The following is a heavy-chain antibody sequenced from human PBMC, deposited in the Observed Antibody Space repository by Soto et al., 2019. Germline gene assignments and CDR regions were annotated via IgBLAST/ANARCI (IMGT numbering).Heavy chain of an antibody. CDR1: GGSISSSSYY. V-gene: IGHV4-39*01. CDR2: IYYSGST. Sequence: QLQLQESGPGLVKPSETLSLTCTVSGGSISSSSYYWGWIRQPPGKGLEWIGSIYYSGSTYYNPSLKSRVTISVDTSKNQFPLKLSSMTAADTAVYYCASPKIAFYNWFDPWGQGTLVTVSS. D-gene: IGHD3-3*02. CDR3: ASPKIAFYNWFDP. J-gene: IGHJ5*02.